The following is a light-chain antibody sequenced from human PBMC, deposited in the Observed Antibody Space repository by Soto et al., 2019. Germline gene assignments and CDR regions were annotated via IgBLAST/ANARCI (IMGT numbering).Light chain of an antibody. J-gene: IGKJ3*01. CDR3: RQKNFCHFT. Sequence: AIQMTQSPSSLSASVGDRVTITFRASQGIRTDLDWCQQKPGKAPRLLIYAASNLQRGVPARFSGSGTGTDFTLTISSLQPEDCAIYYCRQKNFCHFTFGPGTKVDSK. CDR2: AAS. V-gene: IGKV1-6*01. CDR1: QGIRTD.